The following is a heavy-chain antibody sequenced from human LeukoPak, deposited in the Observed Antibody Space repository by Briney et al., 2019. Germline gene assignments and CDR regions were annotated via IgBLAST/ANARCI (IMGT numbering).Heavy chain of an antibody. CDR1: GFTFSTYE. Sequence: GGSLRLSCAASGFTFSTYEMNWVRQAPGKGLEWVSYISNSDSNIKYADSVIGRFTISRDNAKNSLYLQMNSLRVEDTAVYYCARVGYSRSWHSGSAFDIWGQGAMVTVSS. D-gene: IGHD6-13*01. V-gene: IGHV3-48*03. CDR2: ISNSDSNI. J-gene: IGHJ3*02. CDR3: ARVGYSRSWHSGSAFDI.